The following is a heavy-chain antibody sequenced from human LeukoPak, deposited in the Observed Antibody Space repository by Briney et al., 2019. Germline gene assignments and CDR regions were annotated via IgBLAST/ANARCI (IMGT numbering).Heavy chain of an antibody. D-gene: IGHD2-2*01. Sequence: GASVKVSCKTSGYAFTDFYMHWVRQAPGQGLEWMGWINPNSGGTNYAQKFQDRVTMTRDTSISTAYMELSRLRSDDTAVYYCARDGRTAAVNWFDPWGQGTLVTVSS. CDR3: ARDGRTAAVNWFDP. CDR2: INPNSGGT. CDR1: GYAFTDFY. J-gene: IGHJ5*02. V-gene: IGHV1-2*02.